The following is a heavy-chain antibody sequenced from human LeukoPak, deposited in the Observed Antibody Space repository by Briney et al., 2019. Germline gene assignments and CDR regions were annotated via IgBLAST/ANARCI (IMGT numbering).Heavy chain of an antibody. CDR3: ARLNGGR. V-gene: IGHV4-61*05. Sequence: SETLSLTCTVSGGSISSSSYYWSWIRQPPGKGLEWIGYINYSGSTSYNPSLKSRVTISVDTSRDQFSLKLTSVTAADTAVYYCARLNGGRWGQGILVTVSS. D-gene: IGHD7-27*01. CDR2: INYSGST. CDR1: GGSISSSSYY. J-gene: IGHJ4*02.